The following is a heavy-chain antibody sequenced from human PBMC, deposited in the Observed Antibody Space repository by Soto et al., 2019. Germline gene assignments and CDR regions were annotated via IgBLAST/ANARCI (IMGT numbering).Heavy chain of an antibody. J-gene: IGHJ6*02. D-gene: IGHD6-6*01. CDR1: GGSISSSNW. CDR2: LYHSGCS. Sequence: SETLSLTCIVSGGSISSSNWWSWVRQPPGKGLELIGGLYHSGCSNYNPSLKSRVIISVDKSKNLFSLKLSSVTAADSAVYYCASDLRGHSSSSSRPLYYYYYYGMDVWGQGTSVTVSS. CDR3: ASDLRGHSSSSSRPLYYYYYYGMDV. V-gene: IGHV4-4*02.